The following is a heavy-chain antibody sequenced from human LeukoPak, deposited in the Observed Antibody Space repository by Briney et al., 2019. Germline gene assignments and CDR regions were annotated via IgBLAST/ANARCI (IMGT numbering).Heavy chain of an antibody. J-gene: IGHJ5*02. V-gene: IGHV1-2*02. Sequence: GASVTVSCKASGYTFTGYYMHWVRQAPGQGLEWMGWINPNSGGTNYAQKFQGRVTMTRDTSISTAYMELSSLRSDDTAVYYCAREGRVRLNWFDPWGQGTLVTVSS. CDR3: AREGRVRLNWFDP. CDR2: INPNSGGT. CDR1: GYTFTGYY. D-gene: IGHD1-1*01.